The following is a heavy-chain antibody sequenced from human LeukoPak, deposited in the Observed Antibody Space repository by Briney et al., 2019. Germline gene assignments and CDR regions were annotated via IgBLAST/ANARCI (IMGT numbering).Heavy chain of an antibody. D-gene: IGHD5-12*01. CDR2: IYHSGST. Sequence: TSQTLSLTCAVSGGSISSGGYSWSWIRQPPGKGLEWIGYIYHSGSTYYNPSPKSRVTISVDRSKNQFSLKLSSVTAADTAVYYCARVHSGYDWRVDYWGQGTLVTVSS. CDR3: ARVHSGYDWRVDY. V-gene: IGHV4-30-2*01. J-gene: IGHJ4*02. CDR1: GGSISSGGYS.